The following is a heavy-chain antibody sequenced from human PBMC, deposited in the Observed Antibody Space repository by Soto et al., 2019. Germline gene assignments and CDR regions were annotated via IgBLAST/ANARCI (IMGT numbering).Heavy chain of an antibody. Sequence: ASVKVSCKASGYTFTGYYMHWVREAPGQGLEWMGWINPNSGGTNYAQKFQGRVTMTRDTSISTAYMELSRLRSDDTAVYYCARDYRVLTMVRGVLWAYWGQGTLVTVSS. V-gene: IGHV1-2*02. J-gene: IGHJ4*02. CDR2: INPNSGGT. D-gene: IGHD3-10*01. CDR3: ARDYRVLTMVRGVLWAY. CDR1: GYTFTGYY.